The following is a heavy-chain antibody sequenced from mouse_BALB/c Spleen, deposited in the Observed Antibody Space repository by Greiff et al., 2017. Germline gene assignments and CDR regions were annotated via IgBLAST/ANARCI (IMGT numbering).Heavy chain of an antibody. CDR3: ARLGDGGFAY. V-gene: IGHV5-9-3*01. J-gene: IGHJ3*01. Sequence: EVQLVESGGGLVKPGGSLKLSCAASGFTFSSYAMSWVRQTPEKRLEWVATISSGGSYTYYPDSVKGRFTISRDNAKNTLYLQMSSLRSEDTAMYYCARLGDGGFAYWGQGTLVTVSA. CDR1: GFTFSSYA. CDR2: ISSGGSYT. D-gene: IGHD4-1*01.